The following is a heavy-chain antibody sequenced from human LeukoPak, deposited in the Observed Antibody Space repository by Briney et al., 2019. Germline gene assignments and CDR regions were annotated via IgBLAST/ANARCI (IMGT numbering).Heavy chain of an antibody. CDR3: ARYTSGWYYFDY. CDR1: GFTFSSYT. Sequence: GGSLRLSCAASGFTFSSYTMNWVRQAPGKGLEWVSYISSSSSTIYYAVSVRGRFTISRDYAKNSLYLQVNSLRDEDTAVYYCARYTSGWYYFDYWGQGTLVTVSS. V-gene: IGHV3-48*02. D-gene: IGHD6-19*01. CDR2: ISSSSSTI. J-gene: IGHJ4*02.